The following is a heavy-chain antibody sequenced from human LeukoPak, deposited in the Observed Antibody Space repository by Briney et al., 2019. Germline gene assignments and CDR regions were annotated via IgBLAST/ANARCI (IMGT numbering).Heavy chain of an antibody. J-gene: IGHJ4*02. Sequence: SETLSLTCTVSGGSISSSSYYWGWIRQPSGKGLEWIGSIYYSGSTYYNPSLKSRVTISVDTSKNRFSLKLSSVTAADTAVHYCARRIVVTRGFDYWGQGTLVTVSS. D-gene: IGHD4-23*01. CDR2: IYYSGST. CDR3: ARRIVVTRGFDY. CDR1: GGSISSSSYY. V-gene: IGHV4-39*01.